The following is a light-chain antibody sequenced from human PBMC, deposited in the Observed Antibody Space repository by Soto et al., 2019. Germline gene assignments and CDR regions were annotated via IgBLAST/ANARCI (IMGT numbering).Light chain of an antibody. CDR3: QQYSYWPIT. Sequence: EIVMTQSPATLSVSPGERATLSCRASQSVSSDLAWYQQKPGQAPKLLIYGASIRATGIPATFSGSGSATEFTLTISSLQSEDFAVYYSQQYSYWPITFGQGTRLEIE. V-gene: IGKV3D-15*01. CDR1: QSVSSD. CDR2: GAS. J-gene: IGKJ5*01.